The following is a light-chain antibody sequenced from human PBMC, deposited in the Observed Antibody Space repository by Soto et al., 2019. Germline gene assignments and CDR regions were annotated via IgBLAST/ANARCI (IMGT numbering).Light chain of an antibody. CDR2: DAS. V-gene: IGKV3-20*01. CDR3: YQFGRAPLT. J-gene: IGKJ4*01. Sequence: EIVLTQSPGILSLSPGERATLSCRASQSVSSNFFVWYQQQPGPAPILVFYDASTRATGIPDWFSGRWSGTDFPLTISGLEHEDFAVYYCYQFGRAPLTFGGGTKVEIK. CDR1: QSVSSNF.